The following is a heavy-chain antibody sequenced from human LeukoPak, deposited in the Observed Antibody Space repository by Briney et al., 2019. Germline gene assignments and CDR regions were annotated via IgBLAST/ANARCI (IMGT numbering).Heavy chain of an antibody. CDR2: IIPIFGTA. CDR1: GGTFSSYA. J-gene: IGHJ4*02. D-gene: IGHD5-18*01. Sequence: GASVKVSCKASGGTFSSYAISWVRQAPGQGLEWMGGIIPIFGTANYAQKFQGRVTITADESTSTAYMELSSLRSEDTAVYYCARTSTPVQLWPAYDYWGQGTLVTVSS. CDR3: ARTSTPVQLWPAYDY. V-gene: IGHV1-69*13.